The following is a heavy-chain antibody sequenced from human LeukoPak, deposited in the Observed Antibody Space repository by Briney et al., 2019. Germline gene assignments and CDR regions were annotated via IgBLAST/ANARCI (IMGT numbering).Heavy chain of an antibody. V-gene: IGHV4-59*01. Sequence: PSEALSLTCTVSGGSIGGYYWSWIRQPPGKGLEWIGYIHYSGSTDYNPSLKSRVTISVDTSKNQFSLKLTSVTAADTAVYYCARGAAATRDYWGQGILVTVSS. CDR2: IHYSGST. CDR3: ARGAAATRDY. D-gene: IGHD2-15*01. CDR1: GGSIGGYY. J-gene: IGHJ4*02.